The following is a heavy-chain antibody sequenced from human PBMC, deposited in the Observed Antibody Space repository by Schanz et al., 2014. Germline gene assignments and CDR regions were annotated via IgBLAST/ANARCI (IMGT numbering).Heavy chain of an antibody. CDR2: SRNKGHSYTS. CDR1: GFNFNTYA. CDR3: ARRNFYDKSAAFDY. J-gene: IGHJ4*02. Sequence: VQLVESGGGLAQPGGSLRLACAASGFNFNTYAMSWVRQAPGKGLEWVGHSRNKGHSYTSEYAASVKGRFTISRDESESSLYLQMDSLKTEDTAVYYCARRNFYDKSAAFDYWGQGSLVTVSS. V-gene: IGHV3-72*01. D-gene: IGHD3-9*01.